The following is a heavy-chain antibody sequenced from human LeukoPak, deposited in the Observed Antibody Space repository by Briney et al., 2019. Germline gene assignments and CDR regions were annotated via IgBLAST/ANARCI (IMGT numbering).Heavy chain of an antibody. Sequence: ASVKVSCKASGYTFTSYYIHWVRQAPGQGLEWMGIINPSGGSTSYAQKFQGRVTMTRDMSTSTVYMELSSLRSEDTAVYYCARDRDRGPNYYYYYYMDVWGKGTTVTVSS. D-gene: IGHD1-14*01. CDR1: GYTFTSYY. CDR3: ARDRDRGPNYYYYYYMDV. V-gene: IGHV1-46*01. CDR2: INPSGGST. J-gene: IGHJ6*03.